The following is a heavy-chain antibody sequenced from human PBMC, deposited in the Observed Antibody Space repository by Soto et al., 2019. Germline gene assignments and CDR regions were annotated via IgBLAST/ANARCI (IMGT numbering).Heavy chain of an antibody. CDR1: GGSISSYY. CDR3: ARAHSGSYRYFDY. D-gene: IGHD1-26*01. V-gene: IGHV4-59*12. Sequence: PSETLSLTCTVSGGSISSYYWSWIRQPPGKGLEWIGYIYYSGSTNYNPSLKSRVTISVDTSKNQFSLKLSSVTAADTAVYYCARAHSGSYRYFDYWGQGTLVTVSS. J-gene: IGHJ4*02. CDR2: IYYSGST.